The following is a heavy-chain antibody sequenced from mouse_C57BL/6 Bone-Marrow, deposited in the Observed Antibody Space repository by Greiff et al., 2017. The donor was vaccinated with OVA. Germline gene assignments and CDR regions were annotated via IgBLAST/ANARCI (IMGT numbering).Heavy chain of an antibody. D-gene: IGHD1-1*01. CDR1: GYTFTSYW. V-gene: IGHV1-55*01. CDR3: ARRSTVAYFDY. J-gene: IGHJ2*01. Sequence: QVQLQQPGAELVKPGASVKMSCKASGYTFTSYWITWVKQRPGQGLEWIGDIYPGSGSTHYNEKLKSKATLTVDTSSSTAYMQLSSLASDDSAVYYCARRSTVAYFDYWGQGTTLTVSS. CDR2: IYPGSGST.